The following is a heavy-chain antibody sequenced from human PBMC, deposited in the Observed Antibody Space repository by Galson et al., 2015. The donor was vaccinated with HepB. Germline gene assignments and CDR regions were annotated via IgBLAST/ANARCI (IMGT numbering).Heavy chain of an antibody. Sequence: SLRLSCAASGFTFSSYAMHWVRQAPGKGLEWVAVISYDGSNKYYADSVKGRFTISRDNSKNTLYLQMNSLRAEDTAVYYCARDGQYSSSSVLYYYGMDVWGQGTTVTVSS. D-gene: IGHD6-6*01. CDR2: ISYDGSNK. V-gene: IGHV3-30-3*01. CDR1: GFTFSSYA. CDR3: ARDGQYSSSSVLYYYGMDV. J-gene: IGHJ6*02.